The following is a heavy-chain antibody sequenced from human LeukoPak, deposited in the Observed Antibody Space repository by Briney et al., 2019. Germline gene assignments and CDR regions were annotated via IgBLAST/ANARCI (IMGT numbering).Heavy chain of an antibody. Sequence: SETLSLTCTVSGGSISSSNYYWGWIRQPPGKGLEWIGSIYYSGSTYYNPSLKSRVTISVDTSKNQFSLKLSSVTAADTAVYYCARDKPQLPPDAFDIWGQGTMVTVSS. CDR1: GGSISSSNYY. J-gene: IGHJ3*02. V-gene: IGHV4-39*07. D-gene: IGHD6-13*01. CDR2: IYYSGST. CDR3: ARDKPQLPPDAFDI.